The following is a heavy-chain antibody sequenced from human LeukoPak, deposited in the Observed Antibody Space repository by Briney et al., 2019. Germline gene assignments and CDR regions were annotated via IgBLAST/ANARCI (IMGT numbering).Heavy chain of an antibody. V-gene: IGHV1-2*02. CDR1: GYTFTGYY. CDR3: ARDLGGYSGYRASCDY. Sequence: GASVKVSCKTSGYTFTGYYLHRVRQAPGQGLEWMGWINPNNGGTNYAQKFQGRVTMTRDTSISAAYMELTRLRSDDTAVYYCARDLGGYSGYRASCDYWGQGTLVTVSS. J-gene: IGHJ4*02. CDR2: INPNNGGT. D-gene: IGHD5-12*01.